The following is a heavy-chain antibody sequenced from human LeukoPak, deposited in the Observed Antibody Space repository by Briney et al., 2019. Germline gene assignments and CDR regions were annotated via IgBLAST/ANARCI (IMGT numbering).Heavy chain of an antibody. Sequence: GGSLRLSCAASGFTFSSYGMHWVRQAPGKGPEWVAVIWYDGSNKYYADSVKGRFTISRDNSKNTLYLQMNSLRAEDTAVYYCARDPDSSGWFDAFDIWGQGTMVTVSS. CDR2: IWYDGSNK. V-gene: IGHV3-30*19. D-gene: IGHD6-19*01. CDR1: GFTFSSYG. CDR3: ARDPDSSGWFDAFDI. J-gene: IGHJ3*02.